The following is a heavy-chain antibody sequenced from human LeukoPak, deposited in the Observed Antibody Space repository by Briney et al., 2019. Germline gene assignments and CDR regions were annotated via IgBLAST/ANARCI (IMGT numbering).Heavy chain of an antibody. J-gene: IGHJ6*03. V-gene: IGHV1-18*01. Sequence: GASVKVSCKASGYTFTSYGIGWVRQAPGQGLEWMGWISAYNGNTNYAQKLQGRATMTTDTSTSTAYMELRSLRSDDTAVYYCARWIQLWSPNEQYYYYYYMDVWGKGTTVTISS. CDR1: GYTFTSYG. D-gene: IGHD5-18*01. CDR3: ARWIQLWSPNEQYYYYYYMDV. CDR2: ISAYNGNT.